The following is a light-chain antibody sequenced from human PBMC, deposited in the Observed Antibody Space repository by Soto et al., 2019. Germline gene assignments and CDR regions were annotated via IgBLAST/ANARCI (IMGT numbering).Light chain of an antibody. J-gene: IGKJ1*01. V-gene: IGKV1-5*03. CDR1: QSITRL. CDR3: QQYITYQWT. CDR2: TAS. Sequence: DVHVTQSPSTLSAVVGDRVTITCRASQSITRLLAWYQLKPGKAPKLLISTASRLQRGVPSRFSGNGSETEFTLTISSLQPDDFATYSCQQYITYQWTFGQGPRWIS.